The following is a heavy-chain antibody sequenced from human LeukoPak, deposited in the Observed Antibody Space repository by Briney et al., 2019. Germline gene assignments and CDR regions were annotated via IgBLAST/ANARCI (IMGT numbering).Heavy chain of an antibody. V-gene: IGHV3-53*01. CDR2: TYSDSST. CDR1: GFTVSNNY. CDR3: VRKNRDFNAAFDI. D-gene: IGHD2-21*02. J-gene: IGHJ3*02. Sequence: GGSLRLSCAASGFTVSNNYMSWVRQAPRKRLEWVSITYSDSSTNYADSVKGRFTISRDTSQNTLSLQMNSLRAEDTAVYYCVRKNRDFNAAFDIWGQGTVVTVSS.